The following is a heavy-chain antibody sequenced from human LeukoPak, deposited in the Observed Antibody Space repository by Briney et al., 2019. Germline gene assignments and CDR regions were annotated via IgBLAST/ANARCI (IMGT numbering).Heavy chain of an antibody. CDR2: NYPGDSDT. V-gene: IGHV5-51*01. D-gene: IGHD4-17*01. CDR3: ARQDDDYGDYVDPYYFDY. Sequence: GESLKISCKGSGYRFTSYWIGWVRQMPGKGLEWIGINYPGDSDTRYSPSFQGPVTISADKSISTAYLQWSSLRASDTAMYYCARQDDDYGDYVDPYYFDYWGREPWSPSPQ. J-gene: IGHJ4*02. CDR1: GYRFTSYW.